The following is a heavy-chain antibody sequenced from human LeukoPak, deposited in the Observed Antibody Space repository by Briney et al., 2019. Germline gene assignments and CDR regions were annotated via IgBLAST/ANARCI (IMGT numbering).Heavy chain of an antibody. CDR2: ISGSGGST. Sequence: GGSLRLSCAASGFTFSSYAMRWVRQAPGKGLEWVSAISGSGGSTYYADSVKGRFTISRDNSKNTLYLQMNSLRAEDTAVYYCAKGPSCSSTSCYKGPPDYWGQGTLVTVSS. CDR1: GFTFSSYA. CDR3: AKGPSCSSTSCYKGPPDY. D-gene: IGHD2-2*02. V-gene: IGHV3-23*01. J-gene: IGHJ4*02.